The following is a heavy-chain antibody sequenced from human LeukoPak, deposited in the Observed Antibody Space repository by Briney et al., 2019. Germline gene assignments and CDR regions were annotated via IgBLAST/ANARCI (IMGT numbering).Heavy chain of an antibody. CDR2: IYHSGST. D-gene: IGHD1-26*01. CDR3: AKVGAHDAFDI. V-gene: IGHV4-38-2*02. J-gene: IGHJ3*02. Sequence: SETLSLTCTVSGYSISSGYYWGWIRQPPGEGLEWIGSIYHSGSTYYNPSLKSRVTISVDTSKNQFSLKLSSVTAADTAVYYCAKVGAHDAFDIWGQGTMVTVSS. CDR1: GYSISSGYY.